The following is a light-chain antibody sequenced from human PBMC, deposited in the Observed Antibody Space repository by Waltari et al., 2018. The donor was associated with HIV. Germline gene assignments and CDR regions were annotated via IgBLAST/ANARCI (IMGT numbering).Light chain of an antibody. CDR2: AAS. CDR3: QHYHGTPS. V-gene: IGKV1-NL1*01. Sequence: DIQMTQSPSSLSASVGDRVTITCRASQGINNGLAWYQQKPGRAPKLLLSAASRLQSGVPSRFSGSASGTDYTLTINSLQPEDFATYYCQHYHGTPSFGQGTKLEIK. CDR1: QGINNG. J-gene: IGKJ2*01.